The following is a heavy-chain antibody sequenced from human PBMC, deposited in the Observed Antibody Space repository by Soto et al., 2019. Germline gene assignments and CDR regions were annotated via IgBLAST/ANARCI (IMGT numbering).Heavy chain of an antibody. D-gene: IGHD5-12*01. CDR3: ARDHHRYSGYDDVDY. Sequence: QVQLVESGGGLVKPGGSLRLSCAASGFTFSDYYMSWIRQPPGKGLEWVSYISSSSSYTNYADSVKGRFTISRENAKKALYLQMNSLRAEDAALYYCARDHHRYSGYDDVDYWGQGTLVTVSS. V-gene: IGHV3-11*05. J-gene: IGHJ4*02. CDR1: GFTFSDYY. CDR2: ISSSSSYT.